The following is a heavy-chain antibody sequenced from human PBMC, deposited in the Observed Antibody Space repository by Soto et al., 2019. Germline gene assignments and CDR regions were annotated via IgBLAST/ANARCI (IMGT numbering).Heavy chain of an antibody. CDR1: GGTFSSYA. D-gene: IGHD6-19*01. CDR3: ARVQVAASPGRFYYGMDV. J-gene: IGHJ6*02. CDR2: IIPIFGTA. Sequence: RASVKVSCKASGGTFSSYAISWVRQAPGQGLEWMGGIIPIFGTANYAQKFQGRVTITADESTSTAYMELSSLRSEDTAVYYCARVQVAASPGRFYYGMDVWGQGTTVTVSS. V-gene: IGHV1-69*13.